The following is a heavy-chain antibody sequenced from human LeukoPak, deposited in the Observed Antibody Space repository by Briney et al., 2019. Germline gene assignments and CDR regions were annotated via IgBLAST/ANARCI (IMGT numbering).Heavy chain of an antibody. CDR3: ARNKLGIQLWSTNFDY. Sequence: SQTLSLTCTVSGGSISSGGYYWSWIRQHPGKGLEWIGYIYYSGSTYYNPSLKSRVTISVDTSKNQFSLKLSSVTAADTAVYYCARNKLGIQLWSTNFDYWGQGTLVTVSS. CDR1: GGSISSGGYY. V-gene: IGHV4-31*03. D-gene: IGHD5-18*01. J-gene: IGHJ4*02. CDR2: IYYSGST.